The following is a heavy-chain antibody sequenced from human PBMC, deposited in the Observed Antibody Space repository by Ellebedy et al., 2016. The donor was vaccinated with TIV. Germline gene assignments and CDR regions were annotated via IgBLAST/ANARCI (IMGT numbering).Heavy chain of an antibody. CDR1: GYTFTGYY. V-gene: IGHV1-2*02. CDR2: INPNSGGT. Sequence: AASVKVSCKTSGYTFTGYYMHWVRQAPGQGLEWMGWINPNSGGTNYAQKFQGRVTMTRDTSISTAYMELSRLRSDDAAVYYCPRSHYYGSGNLGYWGQGTLVLVSS. CDR3: PRSHYYGSGNLGY. D-gene: IGHD3-10*01. J-gene: IGHJ4*02.